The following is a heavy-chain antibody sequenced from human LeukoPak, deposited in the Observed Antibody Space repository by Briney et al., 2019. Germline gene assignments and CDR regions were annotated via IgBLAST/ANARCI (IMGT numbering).Heavy chain of an antibody. CDR3: ARAEEGYQLLHVGAFDI. Sequence: SVKVSCKASGGTFSSYAISWVRQAPGQGLEWMGGIIPIFGTANYAQKFQGRVTITADESTSTAYMELSSLRSEDTAVYYCARAEEGYQLLHVGAFDIWGQGTMVTVSS. V-gene: IGHV1-69*13. D-gene: IGHD2-2*01. J-gene: IGHJ3*02. CDR2: IIPIFGTA. CDR1: GGTFSSYA.